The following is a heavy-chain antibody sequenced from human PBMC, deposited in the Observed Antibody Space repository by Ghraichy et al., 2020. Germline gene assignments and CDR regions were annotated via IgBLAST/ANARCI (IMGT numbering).Heavy chain of an antibody. J-gene: IGHJ5*02. CDR3: ARGANWNGGANNWFDP. D-gene: IGHD1-1*01. V-gene: IGHV1-3*01. Sequence: ASVKVSCKASGYTFTSYAMHWVRQAPGQRLEWMGWINAGNGNTKYSQKFQGRVTITRDTSASTAYMELSSLRSEDTAVYYCARGANWNGGANNWFDPWGQGTLVTVSS. CDR2: INAGNGNT. CDR1: GYTFTSYA.